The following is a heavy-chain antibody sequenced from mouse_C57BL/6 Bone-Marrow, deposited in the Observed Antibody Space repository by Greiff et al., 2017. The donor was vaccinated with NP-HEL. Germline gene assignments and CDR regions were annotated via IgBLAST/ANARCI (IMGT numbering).Heavy chain of an antibody. Sequence: VQLKESGAELVRPGASVKLSCTASGFNIKDDYMHWVKQRPEQGLEWIGWIDPENGDTEYASKFQGKATITADTSSNTAYLQLSSLTSEDTAVYYCTITTVVAPAYWGQGTLVTVSA. CDR3: TITTVVAPAY. J-gene: IGHJ3*01. D-gene: IGHD1-1*01. CDR1: GFNIKDDY. V-gene: IGHV14-4*01. CDR2: IDPENGDT.